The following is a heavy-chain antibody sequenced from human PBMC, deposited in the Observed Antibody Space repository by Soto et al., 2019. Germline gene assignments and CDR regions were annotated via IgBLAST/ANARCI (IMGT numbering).Heavy chain of an antibody. CDR3: ARALFDTTVTTYGMDV. V-gene: IGHV4-31*03. CDR2: IYYSGST. J-gene: IGHJ6*02. CDR1: GGSISSGGYY. D-gene: IGHD4-17*01. Sequence: SETLSLTCTVSGGSISSGGYYWSWIRQHPGKGLEWIGYIYYSGSTYYNPSLKSRVTISVDTSKNQFSLKLSSVTAADTAVYYCARALFDTTVTTYGMDVWGQGTTVTVSS.